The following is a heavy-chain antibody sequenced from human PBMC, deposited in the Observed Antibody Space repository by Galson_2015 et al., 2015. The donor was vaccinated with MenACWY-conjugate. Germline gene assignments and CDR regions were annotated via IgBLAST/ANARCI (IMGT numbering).Heavy chain of an antibody. D-gene: IGHD6-19*01. CDR2: IKQDGSEK. Sequence: SLRLSCAASGFTFSSYWMSWVRQAPGKGLEWVANIKQDGSEKYYVDSVKGRFTISRDNAKNSLYLQMNSLRAEDTAVYYCAREYKGTDQWLFDFDYWGQGTLVTVSS. CDR3: AREYKGTDQWLFDFDY. V-gene: IGHV3-7*03. CDR1: GFTFSSYW. J-gene: IGHJ4*02.